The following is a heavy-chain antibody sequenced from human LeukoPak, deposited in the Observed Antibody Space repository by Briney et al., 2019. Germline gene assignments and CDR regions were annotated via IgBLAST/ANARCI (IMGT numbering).Heavy chain of an antibody. J-gene: IGHJ5*02. V-gene: IGHV3-21*01. CDR1: GFTFSTYS. D-gene: IGHD1-26*01. Sequence: GGSLRLSCAASGFTFSTYSMNWVRQAPGKGLEWVSSISSSSTDIYYGDSVKGRFTFSRDNAKNSLSLQMNSLRAEDTAVYYCARDGEVGVGRWFDPWGQGTLVTVSS. CDR3: ARDGEVGVGRWFDP. CDR2: ISSSSTDI.